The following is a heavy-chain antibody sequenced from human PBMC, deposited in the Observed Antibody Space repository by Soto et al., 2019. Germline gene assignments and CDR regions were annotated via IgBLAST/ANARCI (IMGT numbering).Heavy chain of an antibody. D-gene: IGHD1-1*01. CDR2: ISYDGSNK. CDR1: GFTFSSYA. CDR3: ARPTGTAE. J-gene: IGHJ4*02. Sequence: QVQLVESGGGVVQPGRSLRLSCAASGFTFSSYAMHRVRQAPGKGLEWVAVISYDGSNKYYADSVKGRFTISRDNSKNTLYLQMNSLRAEDTAVYYCARPTGTAEWGQGTLVTVSS. V-gene: IGHV3-30-3*01.